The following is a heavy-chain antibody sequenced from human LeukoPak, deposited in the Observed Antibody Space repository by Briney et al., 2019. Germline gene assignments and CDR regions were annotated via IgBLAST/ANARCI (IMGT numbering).Heavy chain of an antibody. CDR1: GYTFTSNY. D-gene: IGHD2-21*02. Sequence: ASVKVSCKASGYTFTSNYIHWVRQAPGQGLEWMGMIYPRDGSTSYAQKFQGRVTITRDTSASTAYMELSSLRSEDTAVYYCAREGGIVVVTGLDAFDIWGQGTMVTVSS. CDR2: IYPRDGST. J-gene: IGHJ3*02. V-gene: IGHV1-46*01. CDR3: AREGGIVVVTGLDAFDI.